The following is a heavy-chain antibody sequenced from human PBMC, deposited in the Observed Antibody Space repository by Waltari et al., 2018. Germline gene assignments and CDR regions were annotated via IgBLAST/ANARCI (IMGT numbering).Heavy chain of an antibody. J-gene: IGHJ6*02. D-gene: IGHD6-19*01. CDR3: AKRKQWLARSGGMDV. CDR1: GFTFSSYA. Sequence: EVQLLESGGGLVQPGGSLRLSCAASGFTFSSYAMSWVRQAPGKGVEGVSAISGSGGSTYYADSVKGRFTISRDNSKNTLYLQMNSLRAEDTAVYYCAKRKQWLARSGGMDVWGQGTTVTVSS. V-gene: IGHV3-23*01. CDR2: ISGSGGST.